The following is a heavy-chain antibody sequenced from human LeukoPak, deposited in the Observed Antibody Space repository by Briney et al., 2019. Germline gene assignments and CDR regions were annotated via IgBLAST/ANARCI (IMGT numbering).Heavy chain of an antibody. Sequence: TGGSLRLSCAASGFTFNNYVMTWVRQAPGMGLEWVSTISDTAGSTYYADSVKGRLTISRDNSKNSLYLQMKSLRADDTAVYYCATEKSALILHWGQGTLVTVSS. CDR1: GFTFNNYV. CDR3: ATEKSALILH. J-gene: IGHJ4*02. V-gene: IGHV3-23*01. CDR2: ISDTAGST.